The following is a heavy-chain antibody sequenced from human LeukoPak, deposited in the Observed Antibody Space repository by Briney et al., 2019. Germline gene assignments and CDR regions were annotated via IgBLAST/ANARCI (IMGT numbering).Heavy chain of an antibody. CDR2: ICYSGST. D-gene: IGHD3-3*01. J-gene: IGHJ6*02. CDR1: GGSISSGDYY. Sequence: SQTLSLTCTVSGGSISSGDYYWSWIRQPPGKGLEWIGYICYSGSTYYNPSLKSRVTISVDTSKNQFSLKLSSVTAADTAVYYCARDGFLEWLSPPYYGMDVWGQGTTVTVSS. V-gene: IGHV4-30-4*01. CDR3: ARDGFLEWLSPPYYGMDV.